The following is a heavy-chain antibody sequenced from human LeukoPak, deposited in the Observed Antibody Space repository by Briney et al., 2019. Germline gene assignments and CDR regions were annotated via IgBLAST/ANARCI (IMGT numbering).Heavy chain of an antibody. J-gene: IGHJ1*01. Sequence: ASVKVSCKASGYTFTTYSLAWVRQAPGQSLEWMGWISVNNGGTNYAESFQDRVTLTRDTSTNTAYLELRSLRSDDTAIIYCATATQPRGYFLHWGQGTLVTVSS. V-gene: IGHV1-18*01. CDR2: ISVNNGGT. D-gene: IGHD2-2*01. CDR3: ATATQPRGYFLH. CDR1: GYTFTTYS.